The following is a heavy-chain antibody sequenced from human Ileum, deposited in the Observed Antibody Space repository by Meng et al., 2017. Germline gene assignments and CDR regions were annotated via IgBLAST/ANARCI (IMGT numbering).Heavy chain of an antibody. CDR3: ARGELTSSSWYPAFDY. D-gene: IGHD6-13*01. CDR2: IYTSGST. CDR1: GGSISSGSYY. V-gene: IGHV4-61*02. J-gene: IGHJ4*02. Sequence: SETLSLTCTVSGGSISSGSYYWSWIRQPAGKGLEWIGRIYTSGSTNYNPSLKSRVTISVDTSKNQFSLKLSSVTAADTAVYYCARGELTSSSWYPAFDYWGQGTLVTVSS.